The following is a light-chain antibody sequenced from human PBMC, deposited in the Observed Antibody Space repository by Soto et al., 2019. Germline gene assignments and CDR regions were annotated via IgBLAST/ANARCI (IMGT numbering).Light chain of an antibody. CDR2: KAS. V-gene: IGKV1-5*03. J-gene: IGKJ5*01. CDR3: QQYNSYQIA. CDR1: QSISSW. Sequence: DIQMTQSPSTLSASVGDTFTMTCRASQSISSWLAWYQKKPGKAPKLLIYKASSLYSGVPSRFSGSGSGTEFTLTISSLQPDDFATYYCQQYNSYQIAFGQGTRLEIK.